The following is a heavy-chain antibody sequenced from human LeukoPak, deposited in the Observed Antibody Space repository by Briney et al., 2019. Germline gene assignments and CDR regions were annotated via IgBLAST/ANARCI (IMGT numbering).Heavy chain of an antibody. J-gene: IGHJ4*02. CDR2: ISSSSSTI. D-gene: IGHD4-17*01. CDR3: ASQTTVTTGY. Sequence: GGSLRLSCAASGFTFSSYSMNWVRQAPGKGLEWVSYISSSSSTIYYADSVKGRFTISRDNAKNSLYLQMNSLRAEDTAVYYCASQTTVTTGYWGQGTLVTVSS. CDR1: GFTFSSYS. V-gene: IGHV3-48*01.